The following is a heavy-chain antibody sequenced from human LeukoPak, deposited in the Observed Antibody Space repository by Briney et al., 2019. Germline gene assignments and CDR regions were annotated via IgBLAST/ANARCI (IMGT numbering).Heavy chain of an antibody. Sequence: SETLSLTCTVSGGSISSSSYYWGWIRQPPGKGLEWIGYIYYSGSTYYNPSLKSRVTMSVDTSKNQFSLKLSSVTAVDTAVYYCARYSGSYYEAFDIWGQGTMVTVSS. J-gene: IGHJ3*02. CDR1: GGSISSSSYY. V-gene: IGHV4-39*07. D-gene: IGHD1-26*01. CDR3: ARYSGSYYEAFDI. CDR2: IYYSGST.